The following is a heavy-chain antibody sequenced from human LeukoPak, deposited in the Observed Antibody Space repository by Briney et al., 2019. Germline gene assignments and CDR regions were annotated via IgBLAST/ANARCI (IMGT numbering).Heavy chain of an antibody. Sequence: GGSLRLSCAASGFTFSSYSMNWVRQAPGKGLEWVSYISSSSSTIYYADSVKGRFTISRDNAKNSLYLQMNSLRAEDTAVYYCARETADYGEGYWGQGTLVTVSS. D-gene: IGHD4-17*01. CDR3: ARETADYGEGY. CDR2: ISSSSSTI. J-gene: IGHJ4*02. CDR1: GFTFSSYS. V-gene: IGHV3-48*04.